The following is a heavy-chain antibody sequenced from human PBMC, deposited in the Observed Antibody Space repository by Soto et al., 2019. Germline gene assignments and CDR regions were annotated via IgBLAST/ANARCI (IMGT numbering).Heavy chain of an antibody. V-gene: IGHV1-18*01. J-gene: IGHJ6*02. D-gene: IGHD3-16*01. Sequence: QVRLVQSAAEVKKPGASVKVSCKASGDTFIRYGITWVRQAPGQGLEWMGWISAYNDYTNYAQKLQGRVTMTTDTSTSKVYMELRSMRADDTAVYYCARGGDYDKVWGKMNYYGLDVWGQGTTVTVSS. CDR2: ISAYNDYT. CDR1: GDTFIRYG. CDR3: ARGGDYDKVWGKMNYYGLDV.